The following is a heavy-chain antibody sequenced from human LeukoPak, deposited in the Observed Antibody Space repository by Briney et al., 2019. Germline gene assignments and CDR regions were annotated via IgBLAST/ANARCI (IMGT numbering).Heavy chain of an antibody. Sequence: SETLSLTCTVSDGSISSGGYYWSWIRQHPGKGLEWIGYIYYSGSTYYNPSLKSRFTISVDTSKNQFSLKLSSVTAADTAVYYCARAKRITMIVVVITTWADAFDIWGQGTMVTVSS. CDR2: IYYSGST. J-gene: IGHJ3*02. CDR3: ARAKRITMIVVVITTWADAFDI. D-gene: IGHD3-22*01. CDR1: DGSISSGGYY. V-gene: IGHV4-31*03.